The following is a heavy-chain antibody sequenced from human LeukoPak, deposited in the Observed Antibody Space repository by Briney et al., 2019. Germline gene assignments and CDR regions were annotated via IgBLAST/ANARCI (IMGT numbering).Heavy chain of an antibody. J-gene: IGHJ4*02. V-gene: IGHV4-31*03. CDR1: GGSISSGGYY. Sequence: PSQTLSLTCTVSGGSISSGGYYWSWIRQHPGKGLEWIGYIYYSGSTYYNPSLKSRVTISVDTSKNQFSLKLSSVTAADTAVYYCARGLYDFWSGYSISPFDYWGQGTLVTVSS. D-gene: IGHD3-3*01. CDR2: IYYSGST. CDR3: ARGLYDFWSGYSISPFDY.